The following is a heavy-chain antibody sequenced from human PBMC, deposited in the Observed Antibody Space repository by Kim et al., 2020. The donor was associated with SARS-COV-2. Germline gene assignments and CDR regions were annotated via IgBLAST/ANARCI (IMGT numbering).Heavy chain of an antibody. CDR1: GLSVSSYA. CDR2: MSYDGSSE. J-gene: IGHJ2*01. V-gene: IGHV3-30*04. Sequence: GGSLRLSCAASGLSVSSYAMHWVRQAPGRGLEWVAHMSYDGSSEFYADSVKGRFTISRDNAKNSLYLQLSSLRTEDTAVYYCARPVVVYADWYFDLWGRGTLVSVSS. CDR3: ARPVVVYADWYFDL. D-gene: IGHD2-8*02.